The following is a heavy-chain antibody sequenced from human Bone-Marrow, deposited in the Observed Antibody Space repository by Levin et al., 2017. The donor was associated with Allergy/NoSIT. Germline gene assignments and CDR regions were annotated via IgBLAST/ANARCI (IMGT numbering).Heavy chain of an antibody. V-gene: IGHV3-30*18. Sequence: GGSLRLSCAASGFTFNYYAMHWVRQAPGKGLEWVAVISSNGGDEFYADSVKGRFTVSRDNSKNTVFLNMNSLRAEDTAVYHCAKETTAVNIYFFGMDVWGLGPTLTVSS. CDR1: GFTFNYYA. J-gene: IGHJ6*02. CDR2: ISSNGGDE. D-gene: IGHD2-2*01. CDR3: AKETTAVNIYFFGMDV.